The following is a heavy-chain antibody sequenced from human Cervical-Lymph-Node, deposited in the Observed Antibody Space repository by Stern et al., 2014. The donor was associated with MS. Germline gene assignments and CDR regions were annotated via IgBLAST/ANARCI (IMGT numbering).Heavy chain of an antibody. D-gene: IGHD3-10*01. Sequence: VQLLESGGGVVQPGRSLRLSCAASGFTFGSYGMHWVRQAPGKGLEWVAVISYDEENKFYADSVKGRFSISRDNSKNTLYVQMNSLRVEDTAVYYCAKDRGGHVYDGLDVWGQGTTVTVSS. V-gene: IGHV3-30*18. CDR2: ISYDEENK. J-gene: IGHJ6*02. CDR1: GFTFGSYG. CDR3: AKDRGGHVYDGLDV.